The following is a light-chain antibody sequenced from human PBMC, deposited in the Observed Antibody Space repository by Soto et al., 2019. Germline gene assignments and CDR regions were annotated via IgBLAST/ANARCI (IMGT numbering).Light chain of an antibody. CDR1: QSIGTY. CDR2: GAS. Sequence: VLTQSPRTLSLSPGERATPSCRASQSIGTYLAWYQQKPGLPPRLLIYGASHRATAIPARFSGSGSGTDFTLTITNLEPEDFAVYYCQQRTDWQNTFGQGTRLDIK. V-gene: IGKV3-11*01. CDR3: QQRTDWQNT. J-gene: IGKJ2*01.